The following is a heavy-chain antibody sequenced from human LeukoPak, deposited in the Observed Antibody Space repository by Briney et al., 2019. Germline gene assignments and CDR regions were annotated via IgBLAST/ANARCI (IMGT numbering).Heavy chain of an antibody. V-gene: IGHV1-69*13. CDR1: GGTFSSYA. D-gene: IGHD3-3*01. CDR3: ARGILRFLEWFFGVDYHYMDV. Sequence: ASVKVSCKASGGTFSSYAISWLRQAPGQGLEWMGGIIPIFGTANYAQKFQGRVTITADESTSTAYMELSSLRSEDTAVYYCARGILRFLEWFFGVDYHYMDVWGKGTTVTVSS. CDR2: IIPIFGTA. J-gene: IGHJ6*03.